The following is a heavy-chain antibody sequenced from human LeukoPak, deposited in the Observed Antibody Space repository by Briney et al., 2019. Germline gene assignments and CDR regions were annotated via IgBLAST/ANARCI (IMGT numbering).Heavy chain of an antibody. V-gene: IGHV4-4*07. CDR1: GGSISSYY. D-gene: IGHD2-2*01. Sequence: SETLSLTCTVSGGSISSYYWSWIRQPAGKGLEWIWRIYTSRCTNYNRALNIRVTMSVATSRNQFSLKLSSVTAADTAIYYCAGDQYCSSTSCLEYYYYGMDVWVQGTTVTVSS. CDR2: IYTSRCT. CDR3: AGDQYCSSTSCLEYYYYGMDV. J-gene: IGHJ6*02.